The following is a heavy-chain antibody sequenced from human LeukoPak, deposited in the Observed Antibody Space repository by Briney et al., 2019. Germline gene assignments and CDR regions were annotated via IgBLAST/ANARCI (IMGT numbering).Heavy chain of an antibody. CDR2: IYYSGST. CDR1: GGSISSYY. D-gene: IGHD6-13*01. V-gene: IGHV4-59*01. Sequence: SETLSLTCTVSGGSISSYYWTWIRQPPGKGLEWIGYIYYSGSTNYNHSLKSRVTISVDTSKNQFSLKLNSVPAADTAVYYCARARPRLIAAAGPFDPWGQGTLVTVSS. J-gene: IGHJ5*02. CDR3: ARARPRLIAAAGPFDP.